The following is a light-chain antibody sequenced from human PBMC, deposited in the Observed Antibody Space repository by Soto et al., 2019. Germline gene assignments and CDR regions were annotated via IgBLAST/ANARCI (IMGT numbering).Light chain of an antibody. CDR2: AVS. CDR3: QQTYSRPRG. V-gene: IGKV1-39*01. CDR1: QNINDE. J-gene: IGKJ4*01. Sequence: DIQMTQSPSSLSASVGDRVTITCRASQNINDEVNWYQQKPGKAPNLLIYAVSDLQSAVPSRFSGSGSGTDFTLTINSLQPEDFATYYCQQTYSRPRGFGGGTKVDLK.